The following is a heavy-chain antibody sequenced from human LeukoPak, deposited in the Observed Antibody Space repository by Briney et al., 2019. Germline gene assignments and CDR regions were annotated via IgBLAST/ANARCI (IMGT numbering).Heavy chain of an antibody. V-gene: IGHV3-23*01. CDR3: AKDRRRCSGGSCYLFDY. CDR2: ISGSGGST. J-gene: IGHJ4*02. CDR1: GFTFSSYA. D-gene: IGHD2-15*01. Sequence: SGGSLRLSCAASGFTFSSYAMSWVRQAPGKGLEWVSVISGSGGSTYYADSVKGRFTISRDNSKNTLYLQMNSLRAEDTAVYYCAKDRRRCSGGSCYLFDYWGQGTLVTVSS.